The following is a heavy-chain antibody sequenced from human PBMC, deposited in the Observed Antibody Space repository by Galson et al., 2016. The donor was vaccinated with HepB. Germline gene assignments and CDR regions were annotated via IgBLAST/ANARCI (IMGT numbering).Heavy chain of an antibody. D-gene: IGHD3-3*01. Sequence: SVKVSCKVSGYTFSSYAIHWVRQAPGQRLEWLGWINAATGNTEYLQKFQGRITITRDRTASTAYMELSSLRSEDTAVYYCAGPDFWSDHYRAGDYYYYGIDVWGQGTTVTVSS. CDR3: AGPDFWSDHYRAGDYYYYGIDV. CDR2: INAATGNT. CDR1: GYTFSSYA. J-gene: IGHJ6*02. V-gene: IGHV1-3*01.